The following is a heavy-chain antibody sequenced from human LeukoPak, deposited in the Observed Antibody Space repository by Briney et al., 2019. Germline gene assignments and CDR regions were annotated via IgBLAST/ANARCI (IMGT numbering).Heavy chain of an antibody. J-gene: IGHJ3*02. CDR1: RFTFSTYA. CDR3: ARDNLAAAGDDNFDI. CDR2: ISGSGGSA. Sequence: GGSLRLSCAASRFTFSTYAMSWVRQAPGKGLEWVSAISGSGGSAYYSDSVKGRFTISRDNAKNSLYLQMNSLRAEDTAIYYCARDNLAAAGDDNFDIWGQGTMVTVSS. D-gene: IGHD6-13*01. V-gene: IGHV3-23*01.